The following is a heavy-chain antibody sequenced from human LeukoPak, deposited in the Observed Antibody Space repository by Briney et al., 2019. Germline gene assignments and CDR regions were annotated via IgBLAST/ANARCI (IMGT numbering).Heavy chain of an antibody. V-gene: IGHV3-30*04. D-gene: IGHD6-13*01. Sequence: QPGGSLRLSCAASGFTFSSYAMHWVRQAPGKGLEWVAVISYDGSNKYYADSVKGRFTISRDNSKNTLYLQMNSLRAEDTAVYYCARVQVGGKGSSRLTSPLDYWGQGTLVTVSS. CDR2: ISYDGSNK. CDR1: GFTFSSYA. CDR3: ARVQVGGKGSSRLTSPLDY. J-gene: IGHJ4*02.